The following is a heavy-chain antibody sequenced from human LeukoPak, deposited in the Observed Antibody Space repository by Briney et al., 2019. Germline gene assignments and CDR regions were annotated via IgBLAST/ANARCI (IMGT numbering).Heavy chain of an antibody. J-gene: IGHJ3*02. CDR2: IKSKSDGGTT. CDR1: TFTFSNAW. CDR3: TTAPRGYCSGGSCSYAFDI. D-gene: IGHD2-15*01. Sequence: GGSLRLSCAASTFTFSNAWMSWVRQAPGKGLEWVGRIKSKSDGGTTDYAAPVKGRFTISRDDSKNTLSLQMNSLKTEDTAVYYCTTAPRGYCSGGSCSYAFDIWGQGTMVTVSS. V-gene: IGHV3-15*01.